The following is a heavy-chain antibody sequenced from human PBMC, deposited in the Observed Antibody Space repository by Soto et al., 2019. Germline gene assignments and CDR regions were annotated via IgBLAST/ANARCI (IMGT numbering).Heavy chain of an antibody. V-gene: IGHV3-48*01. CDR1: GFTFSSYS. CDR3: ARANYYGSPGDFDY. J-gene: IGHJ4*02. CDR2: ISSSSSTI. Sequence: GSLRLSCAASGFTFSSYSMNWVRQAPGKGLEWVSYISSSSSTIYYADSVKGRFTISRDNAKNSLYLQMNSLRAEDTAVYYCARANYYGSPGDFDYWGQGTLVTVS. D-gene: IGHD3-10*01.